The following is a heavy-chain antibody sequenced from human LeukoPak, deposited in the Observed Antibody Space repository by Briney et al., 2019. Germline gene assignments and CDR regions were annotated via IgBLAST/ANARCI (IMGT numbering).Heavy chain of an antibody. D-gene: IGHD1-1*01. Sequence: ASVKVSCKASGYTFTGHYMHWVRQAPGQGPEWMGRTNPNSGGTNYAQKFQGRVTMTRDTSISTAYMELSGLRSDDTAVYYCARCSTPHWIFDAFDIWGQGTMVTVSS. CDR2: TNPNSGGT. CDR3: ARCSTPHWIFDAFDI. J-gene: IGHJ3*02. V-gene: IGHV1-2*06. CDR1: GYTFTGHY.